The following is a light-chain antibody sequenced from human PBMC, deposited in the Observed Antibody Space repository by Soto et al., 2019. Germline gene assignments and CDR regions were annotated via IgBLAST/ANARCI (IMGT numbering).Light chain of an antibody. J-gene: IGKJ1*01. CDR1: QSISDT. CDR3: QQFNNWPWT. CDR2: GAS. Sequence: EIVMTQSPATLSVSPGGRATLSCRASQSISDTLAWYQQKPGQAPRLLIYGASTRVPGFPARFSGSGAGTDFTLAISSLQSADFAVYYWQQFNNWPWTFGQGTKVESK. V-gene: IGKV3-15*01.